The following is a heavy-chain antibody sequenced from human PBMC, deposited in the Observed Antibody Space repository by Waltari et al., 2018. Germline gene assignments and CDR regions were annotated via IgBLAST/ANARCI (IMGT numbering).Heavy chain of an antibody. J-gene: IGHJ4*02. Sequence: QLQLQESGPGLVTPSGTLSLNCGVSGYTITSPYLWNWVRQSPQKGLEWLGQVHGSGRTNYHPSFASRVTISLDTSRNQCTLMLTSATAADTAIYYCARDRDRELYLDTWGPRTLVTVSP. CDR1: GYTITSPYL. V-gene: IGHV4-4*02. CDR2: VHGSGRT. D-gene: IGHD1-26*01. CDR3: ARDRDRELYLDT.